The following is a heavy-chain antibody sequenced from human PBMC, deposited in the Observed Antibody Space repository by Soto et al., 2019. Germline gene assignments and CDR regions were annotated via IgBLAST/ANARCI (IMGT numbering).Heavy chain of an antibody. CDR3: ARWGTTGGLDV. D-gene: IGHD3-16*01. CDR1: GFTFRSYV. J-gene: IGHJ4*02. V-gene: IGHV3-30*03. Sequence: QVQLVESGGGVVQPGTSLRLSGVGSGFTFRSYVIHWVRQAPGKGLEWVALTSYDGSNNFYGDSVKGRFTISRDNSGNTVELQMDSLRLEDTALYYCARWGTTGGLDVWGQGTLVSVSS. CDR2: TSYDGSNN.